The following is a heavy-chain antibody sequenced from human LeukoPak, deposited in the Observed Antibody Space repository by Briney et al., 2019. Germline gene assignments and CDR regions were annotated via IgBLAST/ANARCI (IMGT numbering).Heavy chain of an antibody. Sequence: PSETLTLTCAVSGYSISSGYYWGWIRPPPGKGLEWIGSIYHSGSTYYNPSLKSRVTISVDTSKNQFSLKLISVTAADTAVYYCARSSIAARGTPDYWGQGTLVTVSS. J-gene: IGHJ4*02. CDR3: ARSSIAARGTPDY. V-gene: IGHV4-38-2*01. D-gene: IGHD6-6*01. CDR1: GYSISSGYY. CDR2: IYHSGST.